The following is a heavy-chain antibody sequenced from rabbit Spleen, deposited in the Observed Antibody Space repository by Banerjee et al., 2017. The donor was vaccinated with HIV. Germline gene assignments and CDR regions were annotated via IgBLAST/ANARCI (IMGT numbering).Heavy chain of an antibody. D-gene: IGHD4-1*01. V-gene: IGHV1S47*01. J-gene: IGHJ3*01. CDR3: ARAIVPWLGLTRLDL. Sequence: QEQLVESGGGLIQPGGSLTLSCKASGFAFSRYGVSWVRKAPGKGLEWIGYIVLLFGTTYYANWVNGRFTISSDNAQSTVDLKMTSLTAADTATYFCARAIVPWLGLTRLDLWGQGTLVTVS. CDR2: IVLLFGTT. CDR1: GFAFSRYG.